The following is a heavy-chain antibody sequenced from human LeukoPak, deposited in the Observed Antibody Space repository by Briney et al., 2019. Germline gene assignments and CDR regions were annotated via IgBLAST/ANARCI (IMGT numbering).Heavy chain of an antibody. CDR1: GFTFSSYA. V-gene: IGHV3-23*01. Sequence: PGGSLRLSCAASGFTFSSYAMSWVRQAPGKGLEWVSAISGSGGSTYYADSVKGRFTISRDNSKNTLYLQMNSLRAEDTAVYYCAKDGYNWNYGAGSSFDYWGQGTLVTVSS. D-gene: IGHD1-7*01. CDR3: AKDGYNWNYGAGSSFDY. CDR2: ISGSGGST. J-gene: IGHJ4*02.